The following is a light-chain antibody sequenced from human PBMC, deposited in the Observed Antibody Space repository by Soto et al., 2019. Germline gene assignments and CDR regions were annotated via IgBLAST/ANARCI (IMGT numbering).Light chain of an antibody. CDR2: DAT. V-gene: IGKV1-39*01. CDR1: QSISSY. J-gene: IGKJ1*01. Sequence: DIQMTQSPSSLSASVGDRVTITGRASQSISSYLNWYQQRPGKAPNLLIYDATRLHSGVPPRFSGSGYGTDFTLTITSLQLEDFATYYCQQSDVSPRTFGQGTKVEIK. CDR3: QQSDVSPRT.